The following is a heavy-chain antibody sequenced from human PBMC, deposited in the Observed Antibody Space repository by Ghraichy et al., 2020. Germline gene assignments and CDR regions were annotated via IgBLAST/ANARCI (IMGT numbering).Heavy chain of an antibody. D-gene: IGHD3-3*01. Sequence: SQTLSLTCAVYGGSFSGYYWSWIRQPPGKGLEWIGEINHSGSTNYNPSLKSRVTISVDTSKNQFSLKLSSVTAADTAVYYCARHDTGSDFWSGYYPNYYFDYWGQGTLVTVSS. V-gene: IGHV4-34*01. CDR2: INHSGST. J-gene: IGHJ4*02. CDR3: ARHDTGSDFWSGYYPNYYFDY. CDR1: GGSFSGYY.